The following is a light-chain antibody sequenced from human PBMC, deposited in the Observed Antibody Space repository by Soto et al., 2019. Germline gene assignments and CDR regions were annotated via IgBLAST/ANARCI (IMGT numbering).Light chain of an antibody. CDR1: QSISSY. CDR3: QQSYSTPIT. CDR2: AAS. Sequence: DIQMTQSPSSLSASVGDRVTITCRASQSISSYLNWYQQKPGKAPKLLIYAASSWNSGVPARFSGSGSGTDFTLTISRLQPEDFATYYCQQSYSTPITFGQGTRLEIK. V-gene: IGKV1-39*01. J-gene: IGKJ5*01.